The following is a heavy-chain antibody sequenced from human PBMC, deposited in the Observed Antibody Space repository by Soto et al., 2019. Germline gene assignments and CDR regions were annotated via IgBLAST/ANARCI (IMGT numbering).Heavy chain of an antibody. Sequence: QVQLLESGGGVVQPGRSLRLSCAASGFTFSSYGMHWVRQAPGKGLEWVAVIWYDGSNKYYADSVKGRFTISRDNSKNTLYLQINSLRAEDTAVYYCARDPAGLDYWGQGTLVTVSS. CDR3: ARDPAGLDY. CDR1: GFTFSSYG. J-gene: IGHJ4*02. V-gene: IGHV3-33*01. CDR2: IWYDGSNK.